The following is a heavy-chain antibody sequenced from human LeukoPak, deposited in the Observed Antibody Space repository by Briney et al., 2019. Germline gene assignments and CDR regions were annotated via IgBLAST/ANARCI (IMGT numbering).Heavy chain of an antibody. V-gene: IGHV1-18*01. D-gene: IGHD1-26*01. CDR2: ISAYNGNT. CDR1: GYTFTSYG. Sequence: GASVKVSCKASGYTFTSYGISWVRQAPGQGLEWMGWISAYNGNTNYAQKLQGRVTMTTDTSTSTAYMELRSLRSDDTAVYYCARSAGATYYYYGMDVWGQGTTVTVSS. J-gene: IGHJ6*02. CDR3: ARSAGATYYYYGMDV.